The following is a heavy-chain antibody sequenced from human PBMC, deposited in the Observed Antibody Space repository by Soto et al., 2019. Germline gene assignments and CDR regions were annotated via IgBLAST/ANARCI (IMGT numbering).Heavy chain of an antibody. Sequence: QVQLVESGGGVVQPGTSLRLSCAASEFSFSNYAIHWVRQAPGKGLEWVSSISYDGNYKYYADSVKGRFTISRDNSKNTLYLQMNSLRTEDTAVYYCARGLGMGGIDLNLYVMDVWGQGTTVTVSS. CDR2: ISYDGNYK. CDR1: EFSFSNYA. V-gene: IGHV3-30-3*01. D-gene: IGHD5-12*01. J-gene: IGHJ6*02. CDR3: ARGLGMGGIDLNLYVMDV.